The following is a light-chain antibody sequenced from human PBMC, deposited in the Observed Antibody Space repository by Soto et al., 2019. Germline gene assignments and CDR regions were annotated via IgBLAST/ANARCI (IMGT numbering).Light chain of an antibody. CDR1: QTVRSSY. CDR3: QQYGSSPVT. CDR2: GAS. Sequence: EIVLTQSPGTLSLSPGERATLSCRASQTVRSSYLAWYQQKPGQAPRLLIYGASSRATGIPDRFSGSGSETDFTLTINRLEPEDFAVYYCQQYGSSPVTFGQGTKLEIK. J-gene: IGKJ2*01. V-gene: IGKV3-20*01.